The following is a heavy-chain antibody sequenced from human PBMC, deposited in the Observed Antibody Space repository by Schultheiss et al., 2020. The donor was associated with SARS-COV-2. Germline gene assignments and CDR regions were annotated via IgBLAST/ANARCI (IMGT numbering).Heavy chain of an antibody. D-gene: IGHD3-22*01. J-gene: IGHJ3*02. V-gene: IGHV2-5*01. CDR3: AHRSAGSDYDSSGYYNYDAFDI. CDR2: IYWNNDE. Sequence: SGPTLVKPTQTLALTCTFSGFSLSTCAVGVGYIRQPPGKALEWLALIYWNNDERYSPSLKSRLTITKDTSKNQVVLTMTNMDPVDTATYYCAHRSAGSDYDSSGYYNYDAFDIWGQGTMVTVSS. CDR1: GFSLSTCAVG.